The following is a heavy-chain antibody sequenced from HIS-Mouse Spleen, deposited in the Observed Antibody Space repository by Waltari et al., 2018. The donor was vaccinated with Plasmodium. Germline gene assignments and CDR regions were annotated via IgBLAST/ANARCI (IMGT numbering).Heavy chain of an antibody. CDR2: INPSGGST. CDR3: ARDLFRIGVAGTEYYYGMDV. Sequence: QLQLVQSGAEVKKPGPPVKVSCQASGYIFTSSYLQGVRKAPGQGLEWMGIINPSGGSTSYAQKFQGRVTMTRDTSTSTVYMELSSLRSEDTAVYYCARDLFRIGVAGTEYYYGMDVWGQGTTVTVSS. CDR1: GYIFTSSY. D-gene: IGHD6-19*01. V-gene: IGHV1-46*01. J-gene: IGHJ6*02.